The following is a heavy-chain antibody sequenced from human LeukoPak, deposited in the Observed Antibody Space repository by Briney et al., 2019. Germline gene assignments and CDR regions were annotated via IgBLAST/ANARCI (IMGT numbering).Heavy chain of an antibody. J-gene: IGHJ4*02. CDR3: AKGNERSLYEGYFDY. V-gene: IGHV3-23*01. D-gene: IGHD2-2*02. Sequence: QTGGSLRLSCAASGFTFSSYAMSWVRQAPGKGLEWVSAISGSGGSTYYADSVKGRFTISRDNSKNTLYLQMNSLRAEDTAVYYCAKGNERSLYEGYFDYWGQGTLVTVSS. CDR2: ISGSGGST. CDR1: GFTFSSYA.